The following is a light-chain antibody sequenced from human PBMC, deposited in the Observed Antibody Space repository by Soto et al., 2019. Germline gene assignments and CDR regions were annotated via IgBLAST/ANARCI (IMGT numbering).Light chain of an antibody. CDR1: QSVSSS. J-gene: IGKJ1*01. CDR3: QQRSNWPGT. V-gene: IGKV3-11*01. Sequence: EIVLTQSPATLSLSPGERATLYCRASQSVSSSLAWYQQKPGQAPRLLIYDASNRATGNPVRFSGGGSGTDFTLTISSLEPEDFAVYYCQQRSNWPGTFGQGTKVEIK. CDR2: DAS.